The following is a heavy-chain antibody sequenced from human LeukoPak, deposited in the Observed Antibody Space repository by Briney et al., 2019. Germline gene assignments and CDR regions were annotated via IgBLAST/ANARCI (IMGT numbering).Heavy chain of an antibody. J-gene: IGHJ4*02. V-gene: IGHV5-51*01. D-gene: IGHD1-26*01. Sequence: ESLKISCRGSGYSFTTYWIGWVRQMPGKGLEWMGIIYPGDSDTRYSPSFQGQVTISADKSISTAYLQWSSLKSSDTAMYYCARRLAATKAHDYWGQGTLVTVSS. CDR3: ARRLAATKAHDY. CDR2: IYPGDSDT. CDR1: GYSFTTYW.